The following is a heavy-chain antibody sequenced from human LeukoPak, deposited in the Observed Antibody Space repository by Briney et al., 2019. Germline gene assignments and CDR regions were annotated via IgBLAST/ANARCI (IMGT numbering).Heavy chain of an antibody. CDR3: ARGPEAYCSGGSCYSGGDDAFDI. Sequence: ASVKVSCKASGYTFTGYYMHWVRQAPGQGLEWMGWMNPNSGKTGYAQKFQGRVTITRNTSISTAYMELSSLRSEDTAVYYCARGPEAYCSGGSCYSGGDDAFDIWGQGTMVTVSS. V-gene: IGHV1-8*03. J-gene: IGHJ3*02. CDR1: GYTFTGYY. CDR2: MNPNSGKT. D-gene: IGHD2-15*01.